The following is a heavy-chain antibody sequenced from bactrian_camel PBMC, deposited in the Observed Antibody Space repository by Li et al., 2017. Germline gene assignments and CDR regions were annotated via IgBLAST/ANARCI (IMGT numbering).Heavy chain of an antibody. Sequence: VQLVESGGGLVQPGGSLRLSCAASGFTFSSYYMSWVRQAPGKGLEWVSTINSGGGSGGGFTSYADSVKGRFTISQDNAKNTVYLQMDSLTPEDTAMYYCTARGGTKCSIDYLSRADPTYWGQGTQVTVS. CDR2: INSGGGSGGGFT. CDR1: GFTFSSYY. CDR3: TARGGTKCSIDYLSRADPTY. D-gene: IGHD6*01. J-gene: IGHJ4*01. V-gene: IGHV3S40*01.